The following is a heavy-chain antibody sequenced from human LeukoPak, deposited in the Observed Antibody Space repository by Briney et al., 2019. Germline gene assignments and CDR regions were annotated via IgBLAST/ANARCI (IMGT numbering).Heavy chain of an antibody. CDR3: AKAQGYYGSGSYYTNYGMDV. D-gene: IGHD3-10*01. Sequence: GGSLRLSCAASGFTFTNYAMSWVRQAPGKGLEWVSVISGSGGSTYYADSVKGRFTISRDNSKKTLYLQMDRLRAEDTAVYYCAKAQGYYGSGSYYTNYGMDVRGQGTTVTVSS. V-gene: IGHV3-23*01. CDR2: ISGSGGST. J-gene: IGHJ6*02. CDR1: GFTFTNYA.